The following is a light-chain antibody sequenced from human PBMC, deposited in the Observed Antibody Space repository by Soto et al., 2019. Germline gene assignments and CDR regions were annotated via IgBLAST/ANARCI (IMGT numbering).Light chain of an antibody. V-gene: IGKV1-6*01. CDR3: QQYYSYPPWT. Sequence: TQMTQSPLSLSASVGEKIIITCRASRDVGSDVSWYQQKPGQAPKLVIYAASNLYTGVPSRFSGRRSGTDFTLTISCLQSEDFATYYCQQYYSYPPWTFGQGTKVDIK. CDR1: RDVGSD. CDR2: AAS. J-gene: IGKJ1*01.